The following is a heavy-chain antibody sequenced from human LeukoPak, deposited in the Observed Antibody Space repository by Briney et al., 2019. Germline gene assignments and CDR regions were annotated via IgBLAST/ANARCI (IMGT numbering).Heavy chain of an antibody. V-gene: IGHV3-23*01. CDR1: GLSLNSYA. J-gene: IGHJ4*01. D-gene: IGHD2-21*01. CDR2: SSSSDDGK. CDR3: AKAPVTSCRGAFCYPFDY. Sequence: GGSLRLSCTASGLSLNSYAMSWVRQVPGKGMEWVSASSSSDDGKWYAESVRGRFTISRDTSKNTVYLQMNSLRVEDAGVYYCAKAPVTSCRGAFCYPFDYWGHGTLVTVSS.